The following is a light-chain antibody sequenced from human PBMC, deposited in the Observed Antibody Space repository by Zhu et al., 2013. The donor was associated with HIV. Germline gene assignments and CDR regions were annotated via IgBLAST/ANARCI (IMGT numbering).Light chain of an antibody. J-gene: IGKJ1*01. CDR2: DAS. Sequence: DIQMTQSPSTLSASVGDRVTITCRASQSISSWSAWYQQKPGKAPKLLIYDASSLESGVPSRFSGSGSGTEFTLTISSLQPDDFATYYCLQYNSYSPWTFGQGPR. CDR3: LQYNSYSPWT. V-gene: IGKV1-5*01. CDR1: QSISSW.